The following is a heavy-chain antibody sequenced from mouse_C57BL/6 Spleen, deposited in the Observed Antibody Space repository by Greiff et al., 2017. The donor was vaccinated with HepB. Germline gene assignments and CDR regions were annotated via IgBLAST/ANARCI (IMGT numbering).Heavy chain of an antibody. D-gene: IGHD2-12*01. CDR1: GYTFTSYW. J-gene: IGHJ4*01. CDR3: ARQGDYSHAMDY. Sequence: QVHVKQPGAELVKPGASVKLSCKASGYTFTSYWMQWVKQRPGQGLEWIGEIDPSDSYTNYNQKFKGKATLTVDTSSSTAYMQLSSLTSEDSAVYYCARQGDYSHAMDYWGQGTSVTVSS. V-gene: IGHV1-50*01. CDR2: IDPSDSYT.